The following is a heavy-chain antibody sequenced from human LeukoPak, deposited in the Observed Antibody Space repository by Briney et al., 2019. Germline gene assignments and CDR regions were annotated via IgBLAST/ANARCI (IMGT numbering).Heavy chain of an antibody. D-gene: IGHD3-3*01. V-gene: IGHV3-64*01. CDR2: ISSNGGST. Sequence: PGGSLRLSCAASGFTFSSYAMHWVRQAPGKGLEYVSAISSNGGSTHYANSVKGRFTISRDNSKNTLYLQMGSLRAEDMAVYYCARGGLDFWSGYYYYWGQGTLVTVSS. CDR3: ARGGLDFWSGYYYY. CDR1: GFTFSSYA. J-gene: IGHJ4*02.